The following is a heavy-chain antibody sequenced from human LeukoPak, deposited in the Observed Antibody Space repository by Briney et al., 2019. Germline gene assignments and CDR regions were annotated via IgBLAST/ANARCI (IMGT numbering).Heavy chain of an antibody. V-gene: IGHV3-30-3*01. Sequence: GGSLRLSCAASGFTFSSYAMHWVRQAPGKGLEWVAVISYDGSNKYYADSVKGRFTISRDNSKNTLYLQMNSLRAEDTAVYYCAKDHRTVTTYYYYYYMDVWGKGTTVTVSS. CDR3: AKDHRTVTTYYYYYYMDV. D-gene: IGHD4-11*01. CDR2: ISYDGSNK. CDR1: GFTFSSYA. J-gene: IGHJ6*03.